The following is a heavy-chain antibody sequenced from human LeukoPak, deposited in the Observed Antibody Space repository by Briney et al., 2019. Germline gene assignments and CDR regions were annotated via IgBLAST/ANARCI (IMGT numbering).Heavy chain of an antibody. J-gene: IGHJ3*02. D-gene: IGHD3-22*01. CDR3: ARELAHDSSGYLAAFDI. CDR2: INPNSGGT. Sequence: ASVKVSCKASGYTFTGYYMHWVRQAPGQGLEWMGWINPNSGGTNYAQKFQGRVTMTRDTSISAAYMELSRLRSDDTAVYYCARELAHDSSGYLAAFDIWDQGTMVTVSS. CDR1: GYTFTGYY. V-gene: IGHV1-2*02.